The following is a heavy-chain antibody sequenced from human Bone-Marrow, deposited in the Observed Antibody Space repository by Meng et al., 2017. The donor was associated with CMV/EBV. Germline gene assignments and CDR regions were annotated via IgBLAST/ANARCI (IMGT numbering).Heavy chain of an antibody. J-gene: IGHJ6*02. Sequence: SVKVSCKASGGTFSSYAISWVRQAPGQGLEWMGGIIPIFGTANYAQKFQGRVTITTDESTSTAYMELSSLRSEDTAVYYCASPGGSLYYYGMDVWGQGTTVTVPS. CDR1: GGTFSSYA. V-gene: IGHV1-69*05. CDR3: ASPGGSLYYYGMDV. D-gene: IGHD3-16*01. CDR2: IIPIFGTA.